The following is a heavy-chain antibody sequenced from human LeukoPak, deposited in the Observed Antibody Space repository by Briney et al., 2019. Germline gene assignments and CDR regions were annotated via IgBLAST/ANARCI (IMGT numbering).Heavy chain of an antibody. Sequence: PSETLSLTCSVSGGTINSYHLSWIRQPPGKGLEWIGYIHYTGSTNYNPSLKSRVTISLDTSKSQFSLKVNSVTAADPDVYYCARHDLGATHDYWGQGTLVTVSS. D-gene: IGHD3/OR15-3a*01. V-gene: IGHV4-59*01. CDR2: IHYTGST. J-gene: IGHJ4*02. CDR3: ARHDLGATHDY. CDR1: GGTINSYH.